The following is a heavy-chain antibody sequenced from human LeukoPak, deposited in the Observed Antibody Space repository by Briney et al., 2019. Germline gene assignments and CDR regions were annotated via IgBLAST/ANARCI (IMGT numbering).Heavy chain of an antibody. Sequence: SETLSLTCTVSGGSISSHYWSWIRQPAGKGLEWIGRIYTSGSTNYNPSLKSRVTMSVDTSKNQFSLKLSSVTAADTAVYYCARVSVVSGTTVTDYWGQGTLVTVSS. J-gene: IGHJ4*02. CDR1: GGSISSHY. CDR2: IYTSGST. CDR3: ARVSVVSGTTVTDY. D-gene: IGHD4-17*01. V-gene: IGHV4-4*07.